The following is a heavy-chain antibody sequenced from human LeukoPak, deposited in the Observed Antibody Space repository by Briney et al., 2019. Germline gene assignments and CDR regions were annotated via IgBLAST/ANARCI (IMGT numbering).Heavy chain of an antibody. Sequence: GGSLRLSCAASGFTFSSYDMHWVRQATGKGLEWVSAIGTAGDTYYPGSVKGRFTITRENAKNSLYLQMNSLRAGDTAVYYCARARLVGAINNWFDPWGQGTLVTVSS. CDR3: ARARLVGAINNWFDP. CDR1: GFTFSSYD. CDR2: IGTAGDT. D-gene: IGHD1-26*01. J-gene: IGHJ5*02. V-gene: IGHV3-13*01.